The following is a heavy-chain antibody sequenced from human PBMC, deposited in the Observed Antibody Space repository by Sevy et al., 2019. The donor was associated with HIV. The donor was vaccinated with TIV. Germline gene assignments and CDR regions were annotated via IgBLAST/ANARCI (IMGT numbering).Heavy chain of an antibody. CDR2: INPDTGNT. Sequence: ASVKVSCQTSGYTFTDRYIHWVRQAPGQGLEWMGYINPDTGNTRYAQKFQARVTMTGDTSVSTAYMELRRLTSDDTAVYFCARDHPPRLSGHDSGWYPFDYWGQGTLVTVSS. J-gene: IGHJ4*02. CDR3: ARDHPPRLSGHDSGWYPFDY. V-gene: IGHV1-2*02. D-gene: IGHD6-19*01. CDR1: GYTFTDRY.